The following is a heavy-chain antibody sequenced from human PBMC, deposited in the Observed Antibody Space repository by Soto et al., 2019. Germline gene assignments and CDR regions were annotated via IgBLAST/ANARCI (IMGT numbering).Heavy chain of an antibody. V-gene: IGHV1-18*01. CDR2: ISAYNGNT. CDR1: GYTFTNFG. D-gene: IGHD3-16*01. J-gene: IGHJ4*02. Sequence: QVQLVQSGAEVKKPGASVKVSCKTSGYTFTNFGLSWVRQAPGQGLEWMGWISAYNGNTNYAQNFQGRVTMTTDTCRSKAYMELRSLRSDDTAVYYSARGGTPMDYWGQGSLVTSSS. CDR3: ARGGTPMDY.